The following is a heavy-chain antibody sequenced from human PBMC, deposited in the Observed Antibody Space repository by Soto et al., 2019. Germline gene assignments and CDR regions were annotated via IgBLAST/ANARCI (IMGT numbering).Heavy chain of an antibody. CDR2: ISGSGGST. J-gene: IGHJ4*02. Sequence: PGGSLRLSCAASGFTFSSYAMSWVRQAPGKGLEWVSAISGSGGSTYYADSVKGRFTISRDNSKNTLYLQMNSLRAEDTAVYYCAKGSSGGSFDYPPPPFDYWGQGTLVTVSS. CDR3: AKGSSGGSFDYPPPPFDY. CDR1: GFTFSSYA. V-gene: IGHV3-23*01. D-gene: IGHD2-15*01.